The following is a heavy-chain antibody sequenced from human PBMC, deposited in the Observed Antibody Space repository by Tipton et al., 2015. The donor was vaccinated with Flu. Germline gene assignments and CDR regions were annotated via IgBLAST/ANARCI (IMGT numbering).Heavy chain of an antibody. Sequence: TLFLTCSVSGDSMTSSRYYWGWIRQPPGKGLEWIGSIFHGGSTYYNPSLKSRVTISVDTSKNQFSLKLSSVTAADTAVYYCATYYYGSGTQSAFDYWGQGTLVTVSS. CDR3: ATYYYGSGTQSAFDY. D-gene: IGHD3-10*01. V-gene: IGHV4-39*07. CDR1: GDSMTSSRYY. J-gene: IGHJ4*02. CDR2: IFHGGST.